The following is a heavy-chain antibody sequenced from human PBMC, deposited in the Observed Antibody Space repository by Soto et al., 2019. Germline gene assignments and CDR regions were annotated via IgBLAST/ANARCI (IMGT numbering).Heavy chain of an antibody. CDR2: ISAYNGNT. CDR3: ARGYCSGGSCYYYDY. CDR1: GYTFTSYG. D-gene: IGHD2-15*01. Sequence: ASVKDSCKASGYTFTSYGISWVRQAPGQGLEWMGWISAYNGNTNYAQKLQGRVTMTTDTSTSTAYMELRSLRSDDTAVYYCARGYCSGGSCYYYDYWGQGTLVTVSS. V-gene: IGHV1-18*04. J-gene: IGHJ4*02.